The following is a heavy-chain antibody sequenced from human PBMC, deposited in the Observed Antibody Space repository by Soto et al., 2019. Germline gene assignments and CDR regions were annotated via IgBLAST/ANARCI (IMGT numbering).Heavy chain of an antibody. J-gene: IGHJ4*02. CDR1: GFSFSSYS. CDR2: ISSSSSYI. D-gene: IGHD3-3*01. CDR3: ASRLESITIFGVVTILPQVDY. Sequence: GGSLRLSCAASGFSFSSYSMNWVRQAPGKGLEWVSSISSSSSYIYYAESVKGRFTISRDNAKNSLYLQMNSLRAEDTAVYYCASRLESITIFGVVTILPQVDYWGQGTLVTVSS. V-gene: IGHV3-21*01.